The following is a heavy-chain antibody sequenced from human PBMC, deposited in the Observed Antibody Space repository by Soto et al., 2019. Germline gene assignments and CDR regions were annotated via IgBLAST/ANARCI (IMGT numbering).Heavy chain of an antibody. CDR3: AREPTTINTSFDD. CDR2: IWYDGSNK. V-gene: IGHV3-33*01. D-gene: IGHD4-17*01. CDR1: GFTFSSYG. J-gene: IGHJ4*02. Sequence: QVQLVESGGDVVQPGRSLRLSCAASGFTFSSYGMHWVRQAPGNGLEWVAVIWYDGSNKYYADSVKGRFTISRANSKNTLYLQMNSLRAEDTAVYYCAREPTTINTSFDDWGQGTLVTVSS.